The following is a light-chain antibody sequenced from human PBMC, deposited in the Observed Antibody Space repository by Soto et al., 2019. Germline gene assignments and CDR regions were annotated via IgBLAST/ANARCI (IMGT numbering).Light chain of an antibody. Sequence: DIQMTQSTSTLSAFIGDRVTISCRASQSVGDWLAWYQQKPGKAPKLLIYQASVLETGVPPRFSGSGSGTDFTLSITSLQPDDFATYYCQQYTNYPWTFGQGTKVEIK. CDR1: QSVGDW. J-gene: IGKJ1*01. V-gene: IGKV1-5*03. CDR2: QAS. CDR3: QQYTNYPWT.